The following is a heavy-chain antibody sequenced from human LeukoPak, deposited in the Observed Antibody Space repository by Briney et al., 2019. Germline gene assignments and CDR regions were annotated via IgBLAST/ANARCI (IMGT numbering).Heavy chain of an antibody. Sequence: GGSLRLSGAVSGFTFSSYIMNWVPQAPGKGLEWFSSIGSSSSYIYYADSVKGRFSVSRDNAKNSLYLQMNSLRAEDTAVYYCARGATVRTPPLDYWGQGTLVTVSS. J-gene: IGHJ4*02. CDR3: ARGATVRTPPLDY. V-gene: IGHV3-21*01. CDR1: GFTFSSYI. CDR2: IGSSSSYI. D-gene: IGHD4-23*01.